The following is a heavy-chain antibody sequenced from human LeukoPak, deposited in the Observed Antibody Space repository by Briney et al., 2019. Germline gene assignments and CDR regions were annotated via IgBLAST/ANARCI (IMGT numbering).Heavy chain of an antibody. V-gene: IGHV1-8*01. J-gene: IGHJ6*03. Sequence: GASVKVSCKASGYTFTSYEINWVRQATGQGLEWMGWMNPDSGNTGYAQQFQGRVTMTRNTTISTAYMELSSLRSQDTAVYYCARGRQDVTMIVVVMTAVSYYLDVWGKGTTVTVS. CDR3: ARGRQDVTMIVVVMTAVSYYLDV. D-gene: IGHD3-22*01. CDR2: MNPDSGNT. CDR1: GYTFTSYE.